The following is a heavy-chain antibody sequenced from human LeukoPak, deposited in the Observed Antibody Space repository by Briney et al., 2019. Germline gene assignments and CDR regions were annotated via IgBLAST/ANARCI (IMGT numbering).Heavy chain of an antibody. CDR1: GGSISSSSYY. Sequence: SETLSLTCIVSGGSISSSSYYWAWIRQSPGKGLEWIGSVFYSGSTYYNPSLKSRVTISVDTSKNQFSLKMTSVTAADTAVYYCVRPTYSSGWNSWGQGTPVTVSS. CDR2: VFYSGST. J-gene: IGHJ4*02. V-gene: IGHV4-39*01. D-gene: IGHD6-19*01. CDR3: VRPTYSSGWNS.